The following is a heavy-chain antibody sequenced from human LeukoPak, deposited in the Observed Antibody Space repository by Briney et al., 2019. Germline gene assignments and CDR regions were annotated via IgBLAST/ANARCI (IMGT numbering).Heavy chain of an antibody. CDR3: AKAMLRIAAAGKVHFDY. V-gene: IGHV3-23*01. J-gene: IGHJ4*02. D-gene: IGHD6-13*01. Sequence: GGSLRLSCAASGFTFSSYAMSWVRQAPGKGLEWVSDFSGSGGSTYYADSVKGRFTISRDNSKNTLYLQMNSLRAEDTAVYYCAKAMLRIAAAGKVHFDYWGQGTLVTVSS. CDR1: GFTFSSYA. CDR2: FSGSGGST.